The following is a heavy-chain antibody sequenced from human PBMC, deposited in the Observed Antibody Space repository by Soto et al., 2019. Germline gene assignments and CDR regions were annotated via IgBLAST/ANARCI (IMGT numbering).Heavy chain of an antibody. D-gene: IGHD3-22*01. J-gene: IGHJ4*02. CDR3: ARVSSGYYYSDF. Sequence: PGGSLRLSCAACGFTFRSYYMNWVRQAPGKGLEWVSSISSSSNYIYYADSLKGRFTISRDTAENSLYLQIDSLRAEDTAVYYCARVSSGYYYSDFWGQGTLVTVSS. CDR2: ISSSSNYI. V-gene: IGHV3-21*04. CDR1: GFTFRSYY.